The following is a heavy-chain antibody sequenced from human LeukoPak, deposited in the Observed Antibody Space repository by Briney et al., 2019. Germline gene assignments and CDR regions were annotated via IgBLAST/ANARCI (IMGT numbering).Heavy chain of an antibody. V-gene: IGHV3-74*01. CDR3: ARAAASGWYAAGWFDP. D-gene: IGHD6-19*01. CDR1: GFTFSSYW. CDR2: INTDRRTT. J-gene: IGHJ5*02. Sequence: GGSLRLSCAASGFTFSSYWMHWVRHAPGKGLVWVSRINTDRRTTKYAASAQGRFTISRDNAKNTLSLQMNTMRDDATAVYYCARAAASGWYAAGWFDPWRQGTLVTVSS.